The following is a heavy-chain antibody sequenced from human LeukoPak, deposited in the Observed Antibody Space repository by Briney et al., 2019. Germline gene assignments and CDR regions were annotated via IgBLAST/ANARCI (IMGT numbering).Heavy chain of an antibody. V-gene: IGHV1-69*13. CDR3: ATGDYYDSSGYLPFFDY. Sequence: SVEVSCKASGGTFSSYAISWVRQAPGQGLEWMGGIIPIFGTANYAQKFQGRVTITADESTSTAYMELSSLRSEDTAVYYCATGDYYDSSGYLPFFDYWGQGTLVTVSS. D-gene: IGHD3-22*01. J-gene: IGHJ4*02. CDR2: IIPIFGTA. CDR1: GGTFSSYA.